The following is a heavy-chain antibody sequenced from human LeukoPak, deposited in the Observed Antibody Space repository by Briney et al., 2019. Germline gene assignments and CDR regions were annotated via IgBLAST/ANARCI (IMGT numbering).Heavy chain of an antibody. Sequence: GASVKVSCKASGYTFTSYGISWVRQAPGQGLEWMGWISAYNGNTNYAQKLQGRVTMTTDTSTSTAYMELRSLRSDDTAVYYCARDFERNFDWLLYTHAFVIWGQGTMVTVSS. CDR3: ARDFERNFDWLLYTHAFVI. D-gene: IGHD3-9*01. J-gene: IGHJ3*02. V-gene: IGHV1-18*01. CDR1: GYTFTSYG. CDR2: ISAYNGNT.